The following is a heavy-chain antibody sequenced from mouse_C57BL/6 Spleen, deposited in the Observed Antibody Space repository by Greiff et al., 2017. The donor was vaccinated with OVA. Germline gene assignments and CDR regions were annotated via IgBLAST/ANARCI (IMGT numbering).Heavy chain of an antibody. V-gene: IGHV1-64*01. CDR3: ARGGLYYYGPYAMDY. D-gene: IGHD1-1*01. J-gene: IGHJ4*01. CDR2: IHPNSGST. Sequence: VKLQQPGAELVKPGASVKLSCKASGYTFTSYWMHWVKQRPGQGLEWIGMIHPNSGSTNYNEKFKSKATLTVDKSSSTAYMQLSSLTSEDSAVYYCARGGLYYYGPYAMDYWGQGTSVTVSS. CDR1: GYTFTSYW.